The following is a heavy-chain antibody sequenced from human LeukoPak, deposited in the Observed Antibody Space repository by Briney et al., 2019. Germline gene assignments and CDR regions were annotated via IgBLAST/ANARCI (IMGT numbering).Heavy chain of an antibody. CDR1: GFTFSSYS. V-gene: IGHV3-21*01. CDR2: ISSSSSYI. Sequence: GGSLRLSCAASGFTFSSYSMNWVRQAPGKGLEWVSSISSSSSYIYYADSVKGRFTISRDNAKNSLYLQMNSLRAEDTAVYYCARGRGSSGYNYFDYWGQGTLVTVSS. J-gene: IGHJ4*02. D-gene: IGHD3-22*01. CDR3: ARGRGSSGYNYFDY.